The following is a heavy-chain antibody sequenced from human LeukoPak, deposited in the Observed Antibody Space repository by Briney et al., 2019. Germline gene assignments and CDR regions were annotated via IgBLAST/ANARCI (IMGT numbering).Heavy chain of an antibody. J-gene: IGHJ4*02. V-gene: IGHV1-18*01. Sequence: ASVKVSCKASGYTFTSYGISWVRQAPGQGREGMGWISAYNGNTNYAQKLQGRVTMTTDTSTSTAYMELRSLRSDDTAVYYCARVWGIPYYDFWSGYYAGFDYWGQGTLVTVSS. D-gene: IGHD3-3*01. CDR3: ARVWGIPYYDFWSGYYAGFDY. CDR1: GYTFTSYG. CDR2: ISAYNGNT.